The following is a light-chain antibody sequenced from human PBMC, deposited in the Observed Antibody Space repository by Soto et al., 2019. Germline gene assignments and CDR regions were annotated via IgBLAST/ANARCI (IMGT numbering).Light chain of an antibody. J-gene: IGLJ2*01. V-gene: IGLV1-51*01. CDR2: DNN. CDR3: GTWDSDLSAGGV. Sequence: QSVLTQPPSVSAAPGQTVTISCSGGSSNIGNNVVAWYQQFPGTAPRLLIYDNNKRPSGIPDRFSGSKSGTSATLGITGLQAGDEADYYCGTWDSDLSAGGVFGGGTKRTVL. CDR1: SSNIGNNV.